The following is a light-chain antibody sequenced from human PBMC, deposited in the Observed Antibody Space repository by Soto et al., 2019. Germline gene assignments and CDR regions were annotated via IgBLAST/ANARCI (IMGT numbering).Light chain of an antibody. CDR1: SSDVGDYNY. J-gene: IGLJ2*01. CDR3: SPYARGNNLL. V-gene: IGLV2-8*01. CDR2: EVS. Sequence: QSALTQPPSASGSPGQSVTISCTGTSSDVGDYNYVSWYQQSPGKAPKLMIYEVSKRPSGVPDRFSGSKSGNTASLTDSGIQAEDESDYSCSPYARGNNLLFGGGTQLTVL.